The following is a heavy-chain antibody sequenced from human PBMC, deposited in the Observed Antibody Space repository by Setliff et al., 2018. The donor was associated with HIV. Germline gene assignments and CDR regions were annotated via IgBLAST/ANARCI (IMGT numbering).Heavy chain of an antibody. V-gene: IGHV4-59*11. J-gene: IGHJ4*02. CDR2: IHYSGGT. D-gene: IGHD3-3*01. CDR3: ARGRDRLLES. CDR1: VDSMNRHY. Sequence: SETLSLTCTVSVDSMNRHYWSWIRQPPGKGLVWIGYIHYSGGTKYNPSLKSRVTISVDSSRKQFSLKVTSVTTAYPAVYYGARGRDRLLESWGPGTLVAVSS.